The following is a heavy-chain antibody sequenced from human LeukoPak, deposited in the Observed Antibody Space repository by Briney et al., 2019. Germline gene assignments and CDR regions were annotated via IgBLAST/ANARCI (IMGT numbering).Heavy chain of an antibody. CDR1: GFTFSSYA. CDR3: ARDYYYDSSGYPVTAPYYYYGTDV. CDR2: ISYDGSNK. D-gene: IGHD3-22*01. J-gene: IGHJ6*02. Sequence: QPGGSLRLSCAASGFTFSSYAMHWVRQAPGKGLEWVAVISYDGSNKCYADSVKGRFTISRDNSKNTLYLQMNSLRAEDTAVYYCARDYYYDSSGYPVTAPYYYYGTDVWGQGTTVTVSS. V-gene: IGHV3-30-3*01.